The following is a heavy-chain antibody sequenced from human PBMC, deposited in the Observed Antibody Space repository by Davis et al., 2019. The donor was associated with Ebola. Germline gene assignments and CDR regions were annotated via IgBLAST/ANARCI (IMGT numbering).Heavy chain of an antibody. D-gene: IGHD3-16*01. V-gene: IGHV6-1*01. Sequence: HPQTPSLIRDIPGDSVPCNSAAWNWIRQSPWRGLEWMGRTYYRSKWYNDYAVSVKSRITINQDTSKNQFSLQLNSVTPEDTAVYYCARSEPGGRFDYWGQGTLVTVSS. CDR3: ARSEPGGRFDY. CDR1: GDSVPCNSAA. CDR2: TYYRSKWYN. J-gene: IGHJ4*02.